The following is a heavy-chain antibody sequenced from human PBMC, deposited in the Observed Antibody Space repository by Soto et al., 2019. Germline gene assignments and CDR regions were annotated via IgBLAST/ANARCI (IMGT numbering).Heavy chain of an antibody. CDR1: GGSFSGYY. CDR3: ARGSSYDQDFQH. Sequence: QVQLQQWGAGLLKPSETLSLTCAVYGGSFSGYYWSWIRQPPGKGLEWIGEINHSGSTNYNPSLKSRVTISVDTSKNQFALKLGSVAAADAAVYYCARGSSYDQDFQHWGQGTLVTVSS. CDR2: INHSGST. D-gene: IGHD3-16*01. V-gene: IGHV4-34*01. J-gene: IGHJ1*01.